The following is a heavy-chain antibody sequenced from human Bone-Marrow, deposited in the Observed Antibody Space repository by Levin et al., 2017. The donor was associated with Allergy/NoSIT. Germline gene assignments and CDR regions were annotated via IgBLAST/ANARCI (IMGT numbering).Heavy chain of an antibody. CDR2: ISSSSSTI. CDR1: GFTFSSYS. CDR3: ARVHGGYHYYYYYYMDV. V-gene: IGHV3-48*02. Sequence: GGSLRLSCAASGFTFSSYSMNWVRQAPGKGLEWVSYISSSSSTIYYADSVKGRFTISRDNAKNSLYLQMNSLRDEDTAVYYCARVHGGYHYYYYYYMDVWGKGTTVTVSS. J-gene: IGHJ6*03. D-gene: IGHD4-17*01.